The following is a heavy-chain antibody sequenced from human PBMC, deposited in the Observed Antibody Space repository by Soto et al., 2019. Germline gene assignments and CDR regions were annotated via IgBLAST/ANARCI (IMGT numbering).Heavy chain of an antibody. V-gene: IGHV3-21*01. D-gene: IGHD2-21*02. CDR3: AREGVVVVTATDYYGLDV. CDR2: ISSSSSYI. Sequence: PGGSLRLSCAASGFTFSSYSMNWVRQAPGKGLEWVSSISSSSSYIYYADSVKGRFTISRDNAKNSLYLQMNSLRAEDTALYFCAREGVVVVTATDYYGLDVWGQGTTVTVS. CDR1: GFTFSSYS. J-gene: IGHJ6*02.